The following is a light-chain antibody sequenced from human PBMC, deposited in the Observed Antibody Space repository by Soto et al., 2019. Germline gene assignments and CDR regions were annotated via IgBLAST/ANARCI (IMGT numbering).Light chain of an antibody. J-gene: IGLJ2*01. CDR3: AAWDDSLNGVI. CDR1: SSNIGNNA. Sequence: QSVLTQPPSVSAAPRQRVTISCSGSSSNIGNNAVNWYQQLPGKAPKLLIYYDDLLPSGVSDRFFGSKSGTSASLAISGLQSEDEADYYCAAWDDSLNGVIFGGGTKLTVL. V-gene: IGLV1-36*01. CDR2: YDD.